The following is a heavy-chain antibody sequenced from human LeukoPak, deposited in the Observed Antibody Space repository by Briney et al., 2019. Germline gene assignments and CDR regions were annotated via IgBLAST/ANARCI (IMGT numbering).Heavy chain of an antibody. J-gene: IGHJ4*02. CDR2: ISSSSSTI. Sequence: GGSLRLSCAASGFTFSSYSMNWVRQAPGKGLEWVSYISSSSSTIYYADSVKGRFTISRDNAKNSLYLQMNSLRGEDTALYYCARDQVAMADSWGQGTLVTVSS. CDR1: GFTFSSYS. CDR3: ARDQVAMADS. V-gene: IGHV3-48*04. D-gene: IGHD5-18*01.